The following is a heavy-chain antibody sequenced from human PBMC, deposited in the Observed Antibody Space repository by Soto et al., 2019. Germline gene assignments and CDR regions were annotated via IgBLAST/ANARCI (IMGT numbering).Heavy chain of an antibody. CDR3: ARVQGGDSKGAFDI. D-gene: IGHD4-17*01. V-gene: IGHV3-30-3*01. CDR1: GFTFSSYA. J-gene: IGHJ3*02. Sequence: PGGSLRLSCAASGFTFSSYAMHWVRQAPGKGLEWVAVISYDGSNKYYADSVKGRFTISRDNSKNTLYLQMNSLRAEDTAVYYCARVQGGDSKGAFDIWGQGTMVTVS. CDR2: ISYDGSNK.